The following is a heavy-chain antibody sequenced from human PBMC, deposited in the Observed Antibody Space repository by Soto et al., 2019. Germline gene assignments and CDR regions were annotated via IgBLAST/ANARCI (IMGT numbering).Heavy chain of an antibody. CDR2: IYYSGST. J-gene: IGHJ4*02. CDR1: GGSISSSY. V-gene: IGHV4-59*01. D-gene: IGHD5-12*01. Sequence: PSETLSLTCTVSGGSISSSYWSWIRQPPGKGLEWIGYIYYSGSTNYNPSLTSRVTISVDTSKNQLSLKLSSVTAADTAVYYCARGSVTTILYFDYPGQGTLVTVSS. CDR3: ARGSVTTILYFDY.